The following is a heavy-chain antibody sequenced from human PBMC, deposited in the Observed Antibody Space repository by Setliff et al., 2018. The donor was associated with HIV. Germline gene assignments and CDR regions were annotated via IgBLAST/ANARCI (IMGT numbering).Heavy chain of an antibody. CDR2: IYRVGRA. CDR1: NYSISSGHY. CDR3: ARLLGRTVVVINAGFDY. D-gene: IGHD2-15*01. J-gene: IGHJ4*02. Sequence: SETLSLTCTISNYSISSGHYWGWIRQSPGKGLEWIGNIYRVGRAFYSPSLESRVSISVDTSKNQFSLRLTSVTAADTAVYYCARLLGRTVVVINAGFDYWGQGTLVTVSS. V-gene: IGHV4-38-2*02.